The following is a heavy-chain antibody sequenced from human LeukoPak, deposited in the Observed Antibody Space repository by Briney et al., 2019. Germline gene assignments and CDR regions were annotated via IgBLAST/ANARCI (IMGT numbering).Heavy chain of an antibody. CDR1: GFTFRTYG. CDR2: IWTGGSSP. CDR3: AKDPGPSASGSYDY. Sequence: GGSLRLSCAASGFTFRTYGMHWVRQAPGKGLEWVAVIWTGGSSPDYADSVKGRFTISRDDSKNTLYLQMNSLRSEDTAVYFCAKDPGPSASGSYDYWGQGTLVTVSS. J-gene: IGHJ4*02. D-gene: IGHD3-10*01. V-gene: IGHV3-30*02.